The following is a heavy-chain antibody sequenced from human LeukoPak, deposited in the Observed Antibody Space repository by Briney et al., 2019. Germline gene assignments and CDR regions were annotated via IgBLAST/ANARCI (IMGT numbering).Heavy chain of an antibody. CDR2: IRYDGSNK. CDR3: AKDTRGYSYGENYYFDY. CDR1: GFTFSSYG. Sequence: GGSLRLSCAASGFTFSSYGMHWVRQAPGKGLEWVAFIRYDGSNKYYADSVKGRLTISRDNSKNTLYLQMNSLRAEDTAVYYCAKDTRGYSYGENYYFDYWGQGTLVTVSS. D-gene: IGHD5-18*01. J-gene: IGHJ4*02. V-gene: IGHV3-30*02.